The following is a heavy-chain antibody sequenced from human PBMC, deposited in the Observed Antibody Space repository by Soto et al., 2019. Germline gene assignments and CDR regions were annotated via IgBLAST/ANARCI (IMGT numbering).Heavy chain of an antibody. J-gene: IGHJ4*02. Sequence: SVKVSCKASGGTFSSYAISWVRQAPGQGLEWMGGIIPIFGTANYAQKFQGRVTITADESTSTAYMELSSLRSEDTAVYYCARNGEYYYDSSGYYPQYYFDYWGQGTLVTVSS. CDR1: GGTFSSYA. CDR3: ARNGEYYYDSSGYYPQYYFDY. CDR2: IIPIFGTA. D-gene: IGHD3-22*01. V-gene: IGHV1-69*13.